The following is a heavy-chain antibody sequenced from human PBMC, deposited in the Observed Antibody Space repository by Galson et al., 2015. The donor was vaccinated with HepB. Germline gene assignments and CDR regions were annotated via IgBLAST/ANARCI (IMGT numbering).Heavy chain of an antibody. V-gene: IGHV3-30-3*01. CDR2: ISYDGSNK. CDR3: ARADRLVMATII. Sequence: SLRLSCAASGFTFSSYAMHWVRQAPGKGLEWVAVISYDGSNKYYADSVKGRFTISRDNSKNTLYLQMNSLRAEDTAVYYCARADRLVMATIIWGQGTLVTVSS. D-gene: IGHD5-24*01. J-gene: IGHJ4*02. CDR1: GFTFSSYA.